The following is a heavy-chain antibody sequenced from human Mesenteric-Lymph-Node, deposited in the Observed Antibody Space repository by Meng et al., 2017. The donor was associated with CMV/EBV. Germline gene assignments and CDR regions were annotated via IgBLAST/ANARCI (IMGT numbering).Heavy chain of an antibody. Sequence: GGSLRLSCAASGFTFDAYGMSWVRQAPGKGLEWVSGIDWNGGSTGYADSVKGRFTISRDNAKNSLYLQMNSLRAEDTALYHCARSYSSPSYYYCGMDVWGQGTPVTVSS. CDR2: IDWNGGST. CDR3: ARSYSSPSYYYCGMDV. D-gene: IGHD6-6*01. CDR1: GFTFDAYG. V-gene: IGHV3-20*01. J-gene: IGHJ6*02.